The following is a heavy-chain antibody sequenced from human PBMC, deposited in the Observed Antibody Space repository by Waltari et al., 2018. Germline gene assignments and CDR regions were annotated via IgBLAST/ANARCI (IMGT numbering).Heavy chain of an antibody. Sequence: QLQLQESGPGLVKPSETLSLTCTVSGGSISSSSYYWGWIRQPPGKGLEWIGSIYYSGSTYYNPSLKSRVTISVDTSKNQFSLKLSSVTAADTAVYYCARLADYSGPAFDYWGQGTLVTVSS. CDR3: ARLADYSGPAFDY. CDR1: GGSISSSSYY. J-gene: IGHJ4*02. CDR2: IYYSGST. D-gene: IGHD2-15*01. V-gene: IGHV4-39*01.